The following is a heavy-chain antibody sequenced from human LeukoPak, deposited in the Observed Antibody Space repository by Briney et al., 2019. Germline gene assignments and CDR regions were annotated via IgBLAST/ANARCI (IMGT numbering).Heavy chain of an antibody. CDR1: GFTFSSHW. Sequence: PGESLRLSCAASGFTFSSHWMTWVRQAPGKGLEWVANLKEDGSEKYYVDSVKGRFTISRDNAKNSLYLQMNSLRGDDTAVYYCARGVYYFDYWGQGTLVTVSS. V-gene: IGHV3-7*04. CDR3: ARGVYYFDY. CDR2: LKEDGSEK. J-gene: IGHJ4*02.